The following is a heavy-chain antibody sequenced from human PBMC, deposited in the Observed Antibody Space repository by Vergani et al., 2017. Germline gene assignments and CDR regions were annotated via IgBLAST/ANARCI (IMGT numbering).Heavy chain of an antibody. CDR1: GFTSSYYG. J-gene: IGHJ1*01. V-gene: IGHV3-30*03. Sequence: VELVESGGGVVQPGRSLRLSCVVSGFTSSYYGMHWVRQAPGKGLEWVAVISYDGTQKYYADSVKGRFTISRDNSKSTLYLQMNSLRTEDTAVYYCATKSXGTPGCQIGYFRGWGQGTLVTVSS. D-gene: IGHD1-1*01. CDR2: ISYDGTQK. CDR3: ATKSXGTPGCQIGYFRG.